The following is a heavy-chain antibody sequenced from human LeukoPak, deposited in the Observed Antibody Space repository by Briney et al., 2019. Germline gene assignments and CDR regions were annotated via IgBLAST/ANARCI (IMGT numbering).Heavy chain of an antibody. CDR1: GGSISSSVYF. V-gene: IGHV4-39*07. CDR2: VYYSGTT. J-gene: IGHJ4*02. CDR3: ARGHLPHFDWLSFDY. D-gene: IGHD3-9*01. Sequence: SETLSLTCSVSGGSISSSVYFWGWVRQPPGKGLEWIGSVYYSGTTYYNPSLKTRVTISVDTSKNQFSLKLSSVTAADTAVYYCARGHLPHFDWLSFDYWGQGTLVTVSS.